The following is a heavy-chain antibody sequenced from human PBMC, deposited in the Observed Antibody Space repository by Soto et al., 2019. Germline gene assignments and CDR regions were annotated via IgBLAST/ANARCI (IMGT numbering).Heavy chain of an antibody. V-gene: IGHV4-4*07. CDR1: GVTFSSHY. CDR3: VRQPLAHSYLDF. CDR2: LYTDERT. Sequence: KAWETLSLTCTASGVTFSSHYWSWIRQPAGKGLEWLGRLYTDERTEYNPSLMNRLTMSMNTSNNKMSLQLTSLTTEDSTAYFCVRQPLAHSYLDFWGQGFLVTVSS. J-gene: IGHJ4*02.